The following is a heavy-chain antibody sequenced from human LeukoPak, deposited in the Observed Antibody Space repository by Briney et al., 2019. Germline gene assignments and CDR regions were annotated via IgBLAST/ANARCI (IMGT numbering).Heavy chain of an antibody. CDR2: IKKDGSEK. D-gene: IGHD3-9*01. CDR3: ARERYLTYYDILTGYPSDY. Sequence: GGSLRLSCAASGFTFDTYWMSWVRQAPGKGLEWVANIKKDGSEKYYVDSVKGRFTISRDNAKNSLYLQMNSLRAEDTAVYYCARERYLTYYDILTGYPSDYWGQGTLVTVSS. V-gene: IGHV3-7*01. J-gene: IGHJ4*02. CDR1: GFTFDTYW.